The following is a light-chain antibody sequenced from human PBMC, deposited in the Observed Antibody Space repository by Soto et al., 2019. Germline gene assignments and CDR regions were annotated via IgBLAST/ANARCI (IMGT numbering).Light chain of an antibody. V-gene: IGLV1-47*01. J-gene: IGLJ2*01. CDR2: NDD. CDR3: AAWDDSLSGLV. Sequence: VLTQSPSASGTPGQRVTISCSGSSSNIGSNSVTWYKQLPGAAPILLIYNDDQRPSGLPDRFSGSKSGTSASLAISGLRSEDEADYYCAAWDDSLSGLVFGGGTKLTVL. CDR1: SSNIGSNS.